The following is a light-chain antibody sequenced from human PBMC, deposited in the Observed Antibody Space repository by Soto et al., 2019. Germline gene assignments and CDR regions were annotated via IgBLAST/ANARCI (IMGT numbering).Light chain of an antibody. J-gene: IGKJ4*01. CDR3: QQYDSSPPFALT. V-gene: IGKV3-20*01. Sequence: PVARSTLSCMASQSVSSNYLAWYQQKPGQTPKVLIYGASGRATGIPGRFSGSGSGTDFTPTINRLEPEDFAVYYCQQYDSSPPFALTFGGGTKVDIK. CDR1: QSVSSNY. CDR2: GAS.